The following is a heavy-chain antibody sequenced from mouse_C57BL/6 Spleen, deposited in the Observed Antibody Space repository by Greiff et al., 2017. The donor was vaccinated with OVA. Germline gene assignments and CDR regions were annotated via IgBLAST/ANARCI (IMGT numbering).Heavy chain of an antibody. Sequence: VQLQQSGAELVKPGASVKLSCTASGFNIKDYYMHWVKQRTEQGLEWIGRIDPEDGDTKYAPKFQGQVTITADTSSNTAYLQLSSLTSEDTAVYYCARRYGYYGYWYFDVWGTGTTVTVSS. CDR1: GFNIKDYY. J-gene: IGHJ1*03. V-gene: IGHV14-2*01. D-gene: IGHD2-3*01. CDR3: ARRYGYYGYWYFDV. CDR2: IDPEDGDT.